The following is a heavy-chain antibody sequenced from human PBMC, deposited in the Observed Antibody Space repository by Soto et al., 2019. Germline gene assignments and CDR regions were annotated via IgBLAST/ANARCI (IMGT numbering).Heavy chain of an antibody. CDR3: ARSMYYYDI. V-gene: IGHV4-59*01. Sequence: SETLSLTCTVSGDSFTRNYWTWIRQSPGKGLEWIGHIYYSGSTKYNPSLKSRVTISIDTSKNHFSLKLSSVTAADTAVYYCARSMYYYDIWGQGTLVTVSS. D-gene: IGHD3-22*01. CDR1: GDSFTRNY. CDR2: IYYSGST. J-gene: IGHJ4*02.